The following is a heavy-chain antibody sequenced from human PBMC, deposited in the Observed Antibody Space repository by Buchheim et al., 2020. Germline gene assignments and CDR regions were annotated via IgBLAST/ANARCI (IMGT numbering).Heavy chain of an antibody. D-gene: IGHD6-25*01. CDR3: ARSAAHSL. Sequence: EVQLVESGGGFVQPGGSLRLSCAASGFTFSSYEMNWVRQAPGKGLEWVSYIGSSGTTKHYADSVKGRFTISRDNAKNSLSLQMNSLRAEDTAVYYCARSAAHSLWGQGTL. J-gene: IGHJ4*02. CDR1: GFTFSSYE. CDR2: IGSSGTTK. V-gene: IGHV3-48*03.